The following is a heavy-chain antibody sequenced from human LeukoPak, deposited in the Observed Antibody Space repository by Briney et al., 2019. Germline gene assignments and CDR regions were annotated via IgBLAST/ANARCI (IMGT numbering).Heavy chain of an antibody. CDR2: IIPIFGTA. CDR3: ARDATLTTTGSIRWFDP. D-gene: IGHD4/OR15-4a*01. J-gene: IGHJ5*02. V-gene: IGHV1-69*06. Sequence: SVQFSSQASGCPFSSYAISWVRPAPGQGLAWMGGIIPIFGTANYAQKFQGRVTITADKSTSTAYMELSSLRSEDTAVYYCARDATLTTTGSIRWFDPWGQGTLVTVSS. CDR1: GCPFSSYA.